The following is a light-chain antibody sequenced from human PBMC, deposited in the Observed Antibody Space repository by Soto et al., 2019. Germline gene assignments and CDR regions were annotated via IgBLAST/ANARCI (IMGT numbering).Light chain of an antibody. Sequence: VITESRVTMTVSKGERDAPSCRASQSVGSNLTWYQQKPGQVPRLLIYGASSRPTGIPDRFSGSGSGTDFTLIISSLQPEGFAFYCCQQGNTQLWTFGPGTKVDIK. CDR3: QQGNTQLWT. CDR1: QSVGSN. CDR2: GAS. J-gene: IGKJ1*01. V-gene: IGKV3D-15*01.